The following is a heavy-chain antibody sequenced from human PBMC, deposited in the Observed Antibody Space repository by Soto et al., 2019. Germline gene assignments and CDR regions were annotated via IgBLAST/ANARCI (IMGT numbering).Heavy chain of an antibody. CDR1: GFTFSSYE. Sequence: GGSLRLSCAASGFTFSSYEMNWVRQAPGKGLEWVSYISSSGRTIYYADSVKGRFTISRDNAKNSLYLQMNSLRAEDTAAYYCARSLLWLSAFDIWGQGTMVTVSS. CDR2: ISSSGRTI. CDR3: ARSLLWLSAFDI. D-gene: IGHD3-10*01. J-gene: IGHJ3*02. V-gene: IGHV3-48*03.